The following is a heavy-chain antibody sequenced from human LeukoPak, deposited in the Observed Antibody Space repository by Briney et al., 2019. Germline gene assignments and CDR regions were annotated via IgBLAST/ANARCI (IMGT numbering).Heavy chain of an antibody. D-gene: IGHD3-16*02. CDR2: MNPNSGNT. CDR3: ARVHYDYVWVSYRSFDY. Sequence: ASVKVSCKASGYTFTSYDINWVRQATGQGLEWMGWMNPNSGNTGYAQKFQGRVTMTRNTSISTAYMELSSLRSEDTAVYYCARVHYDYVWVSYRSFDYWGQGTLVTVSS. V-gene: IGHV1-8*01. CDR1: GYTFTSYD. J-gene: IGHJ4*02.